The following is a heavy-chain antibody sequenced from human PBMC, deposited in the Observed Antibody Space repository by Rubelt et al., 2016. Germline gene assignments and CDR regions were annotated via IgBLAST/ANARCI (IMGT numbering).Heavy chain of an antibody. CDR3: ARDSSPWSGGD. V-gene: IGHV1-69*10. CDR2: IIPILGIA. J-gene: IGHJ4*02. Sequence: LEWMGGIIPILGIANYAQKFQGRVTITADKSTSTAYMELSSLRSEDTAVYYCARDSSPWSGGDWGQGTLVTVSS. D-gene: IGHD3-10*01.